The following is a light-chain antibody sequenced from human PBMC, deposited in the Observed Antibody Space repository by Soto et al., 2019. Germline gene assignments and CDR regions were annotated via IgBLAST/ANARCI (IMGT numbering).Light chain of an antibody. CDR3: QQRSNWPLT. V-gene: IGKV3-11*01. CDR1: QSVSSL. CDR2: DAS. Sequence: EIVLTHSPATLSLSPGERATLSCRASQSVSSLLAWYQQKPGQAPRLLIYDASSRATGIPTRFSGSGSGTDFTLTISSLEPEDFAVYYCQQRSNWPLTFGGGTKVEIK. J-gene: IGKJ4*01.